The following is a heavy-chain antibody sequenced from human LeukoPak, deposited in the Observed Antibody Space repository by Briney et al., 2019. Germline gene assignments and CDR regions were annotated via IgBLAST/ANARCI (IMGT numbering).Heavy chain of an antibody. CDR3: ARSDSGYGAHNYYYYMDV. D-gene: IGHD5-12*01. CDR2: ISSSGSTI. J-gene: IGHJ6*03. V-gene: IGHV3-48*04. Sequence: PGGSLRLSCAASGFTLSNAWMNWVRQAPGKGLEWVSYISSSGSTIYYADSLKGRFTISRDNAKNSLYLQMNSLRAEDTAVYYCARSDSGYGAHNYYYYMDVWGKGTTVTISS. CDR1: GFTLSNAW.